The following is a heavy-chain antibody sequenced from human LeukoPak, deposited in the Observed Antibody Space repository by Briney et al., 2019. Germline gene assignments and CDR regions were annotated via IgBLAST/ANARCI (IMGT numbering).Heavy chain of an antibody. J-gene: IGHJ6*02. V-gene: IGHV3-11*01. CDR3: ASAIAVAGTSLYHYYYGLDV. CDR1: GFTFSDYY. CDR2: IGGSGDTI. D-gene: IGHD6-19*01. Sequence: GGSLRLSCAVSGFTFSDYYMSWIRQAPGKGLEWVSYIGGSGDTIYYADSVKGRFTISRDNPKNSLYLQMNSLRAEDTAVYYCASAIAVAGTSLYHYYYGLDVWGQGTTVTVSS.